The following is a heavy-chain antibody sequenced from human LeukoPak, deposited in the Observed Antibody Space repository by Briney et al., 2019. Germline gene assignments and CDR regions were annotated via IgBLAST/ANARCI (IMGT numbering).Heavy chain of an antibody. CDR1: GFAFNDYY. Sequence: GGSLRLSCAASGFAFNDYYMSWIRQAPGKGLEWVSYMSSSGSTIYYADSVKGRFTISRDNAKNSLYLQMNSLRAEDTAVYYCARESRQWLVLGGVDYWGQGTLVTVSS. V-gene: IGHV3-11*04. D-gene: IGHD6-19*01. J-gene: IGHJ4*02. CDR2: MSSSGSTI. CDR3: ARESRQWLVLGGVDY.